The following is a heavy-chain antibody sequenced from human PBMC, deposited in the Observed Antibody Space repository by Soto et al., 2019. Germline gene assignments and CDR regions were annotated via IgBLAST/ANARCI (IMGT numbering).Heavy chain of an antibody. Sequence: SETLSLTCTVSGCSISSYYWSWIRQPPGKGLEWIGYIYYSGSTNYNPSLKSRVTISVDTSKNQFSLKLSSVTAADTAVYYCARTMVRGAFDYWGQGTLVTVSS. CDR3: ARTMVRGAFDY. CDR2: IYYSGST. CDR1: GCSISSYY. V-gene: IGHV4-59*01. D-gene: IGHD3-10*01. J-gene: IGHJ4*02.